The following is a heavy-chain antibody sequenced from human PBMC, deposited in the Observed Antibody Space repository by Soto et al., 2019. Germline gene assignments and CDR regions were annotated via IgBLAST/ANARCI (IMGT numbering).Heavy chain of an antibody. Sequence: SETLSLTCTVSGGSISGYYWSWIRQTAGKGLEWIGRIHTSGSTDYSPSLKSRVSMSVDTSRNDFSLELTSVTAADTAVYYCARGGARAVAAMFDYWGQGSLVTVSS. J-gene: IGHJ4*02. D-gene: IGHD2-2*01. V-gene: IGHV4-4*07. CDR2: IHTSGST. CDR1: GGSISGYY. CDR3: ARGGARAVAAMFDY.